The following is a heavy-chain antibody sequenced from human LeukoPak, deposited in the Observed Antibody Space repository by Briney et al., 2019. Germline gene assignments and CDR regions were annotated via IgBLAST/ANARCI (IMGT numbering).Heavy chain of an antibody. J-gene: IGHJ4*02. CDR3: AREAALVEYYYDSSGYYRPYYFDY. D-gene: IGHD3-22*01. Sequence: ASVKVSCKASGYTFTGYYMHWVRQAPGQGLEWMGWINPNSGGTNYAQKFQGRVTMTRDTSISTAYMELSRLRSDDTAVYYCAREAALVEYYYDSSGYYRPYYFDYWGQGTLVTVSS. V-gene: IGHV1-2*02. CDR2: INPNSGGT. CDR1: GYTFTGYY.